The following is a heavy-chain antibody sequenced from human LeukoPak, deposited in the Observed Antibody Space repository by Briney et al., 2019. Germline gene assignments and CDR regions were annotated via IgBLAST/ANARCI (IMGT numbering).Heavy chain of an antibody. Sequence: GGSLRLSCAASGFTFSSYSMNWVRQAPGKGLEWVSYISGSSSYIYYADSVKGRFTISRDNAKNSLYLQMNSLRAEDTAVYYCARDENTIFGVVYEYNWFDPWGQGTLVTVSS. CDR1: GFTFSSYS. CDR3: ARDENTIFGVVYEYNWFDP. V-gene: IGHV3-21*01. D-gene: IGHD3-3*01. J-gene: IGHJ5*02. CDR2: ISGSSSYI.